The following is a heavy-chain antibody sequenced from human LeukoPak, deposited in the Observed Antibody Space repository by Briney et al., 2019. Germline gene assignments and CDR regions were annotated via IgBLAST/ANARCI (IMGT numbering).Heavy chain of an antibody. V-gene: IGHV4-39*07. CDR3: ARGLQRAAAGTEGDY. Sequence: KASETLSLTCTVSGGSISSSTYYWGWIRQPPGKGLEWIGYIYHSGSTYYNPSLKSRVTISVDRSKNRFSLKLSSVTAADTAVYYCARGLQRAAAGTEGDYWGQGTLVTVSS. CDR1: GGSISSSTYY. D-gene: IGHD6-13*01. CDR2: IYHSGST. J-gene: IGHJ4*02.